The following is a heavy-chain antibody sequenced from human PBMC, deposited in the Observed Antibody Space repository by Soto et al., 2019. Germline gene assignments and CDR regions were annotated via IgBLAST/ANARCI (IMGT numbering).Heavy chain of an antibody. D-gene: IGHD3-10*01. Sequence: GGSLRLSCAASGFTFSRFELHWVRQAPGKGLEWISYISSSGSTAYYASSVEGRFTISRDNANNSVYLQMDSLRAEDTALYYLTKAAWFPYFSFYWGQGALVTVSS. CDR3: TKAAWFPYFSFY. CDR2: ISSSGSTA. J-gene: IGHJ4*02. CDR1: GFTFSRFE. V-gene: IGHV3-48*03.